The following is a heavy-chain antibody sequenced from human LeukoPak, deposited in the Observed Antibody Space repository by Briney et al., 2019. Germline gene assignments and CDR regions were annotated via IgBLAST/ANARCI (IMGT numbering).Heavy chain of an antibody. Sequence: GGSLRLSCAASGFTFSDHYMSWIRQAPGKGLEWVSYITSISTTIYYADSVKGRFTISRDNAKSSLYLQMNRLRAEDTAMYYCARTYQLLYDDAFDIWGQGTMVTVSS. D-gene: IGHD2-2*02. V-gene: IGHV3-11*04. CDR2: ITSISTTI. CDR1: GFTFSDHY. CDR3: ARTYQLLYDDAFDI. J-gene: IGHJ3*02.